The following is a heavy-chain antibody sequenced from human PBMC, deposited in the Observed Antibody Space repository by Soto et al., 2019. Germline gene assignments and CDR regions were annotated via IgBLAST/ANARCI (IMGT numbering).Heavy chain of an antibody. V-gene: IGHV4-59*01. Sequence: SETLSLTCTVSGGSISSYYWSWIRQPPGKGLEWIGYIYYSGSTNYDPSLKSRVTISVDTSKNQFSLKLSSVTAADTAVYYCARGLGYCSGGSCYSSYYYYMDVWGKGTTVT. CDR2: IYYSGST. J-gene: IGHJ6*03. CDR1: GGSISSYY. D-gene: IGHD2-15*01. CDR3: ARGLGYCSGGSCYSSYYYYMDV.